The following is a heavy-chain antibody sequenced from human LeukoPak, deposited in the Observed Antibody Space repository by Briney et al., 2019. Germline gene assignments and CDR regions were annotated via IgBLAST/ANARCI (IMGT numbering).Heavy chain of an antibody. J-gene: IGHJ4*02. CDR1: GGSISSSSYY. D-gene: IGHD3-22*01. V-gene: IGHV4-39*01. Sequence: PSETLSLTCTVSGGSISSSSYYWGWIRQPPGKGLEWIGSIYYSGSTYYNPSPKSRVTISVDTSKNQFSLKLSSVTAADTAVYYCARRYYYDSSGYYQGYYFDYWGQGTLVTVSS. CDR3: ARRYYYDSSGYYQGYYFDY. CDR2: IYYSGST.